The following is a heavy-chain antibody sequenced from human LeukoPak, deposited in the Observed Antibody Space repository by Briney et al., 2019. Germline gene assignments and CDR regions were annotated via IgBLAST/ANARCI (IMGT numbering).Heavy chain of an antibody. V-gene: IGHV4-4*07. D-gene: IGHD3-9*01. J-gene: IGHJ4*02. CDR3: ARDTYDILTGYSIDY. CDR2: IYTSGST. Sequence: SETLSLTCTVSGGSISSYYWSWIRQPAGKGLEWIGRIYTSGSTNYNPSLKSRVTMSADTSKNQFSLKLSSVTAADTAVYYCARDTYDILTGYSIDYWGQGTLVTVSS. CDR1: GGSISSYY.